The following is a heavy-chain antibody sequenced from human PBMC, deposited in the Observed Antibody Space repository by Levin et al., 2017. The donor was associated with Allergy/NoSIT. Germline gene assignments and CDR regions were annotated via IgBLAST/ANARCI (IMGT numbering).Heavy chain of an antibody. V-gene: IGHV3-72*01. CDR2: ARNKANSYTT. CDR1: GFTFSDHY. Sequence: QPSETLSLTCAASGFTFSDHYMDWVRQAPGKGLEWVGRARNKANSYTTEYAASVKGRFTISRDDSKNSLYLQMDSLKTEDTAVYYCAKTDYGSGSYYFDYWGQGTLVTVSS. CDR3: AKTDYGSGSYYFDY. D-gene: IGHD3-10*01. J-gene: IGHJ4*02.